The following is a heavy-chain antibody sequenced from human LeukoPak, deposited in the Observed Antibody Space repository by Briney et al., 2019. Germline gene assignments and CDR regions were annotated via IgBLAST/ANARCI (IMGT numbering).Heavy chain of an antibody. V-gene: IGHV3-15*01. CDR3: TTSWY. CDR2: IKSQADGGTT. J-gene: IGHJ4*02. Sequence: GGSLRLSCAASGFTFNTYGMHWVRQAPGKGLEWVGRIKSQADGGTTDYAAPVKGRFTISRDDSKNTLYLQMNSLKTEDTAMYYCTTSWYWGQGTLVTVSS. CDR1: GFTFNTYG.